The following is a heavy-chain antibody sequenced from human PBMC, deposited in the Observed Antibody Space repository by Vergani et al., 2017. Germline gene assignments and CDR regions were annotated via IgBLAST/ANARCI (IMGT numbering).Heavy chain of an antibody. D-gene: IGHD2-21*01. Sequence: EVQLVESGGGIVKPGGSLRLSCVASGFSFRNAWMNWVRRTPGKGLEWVGCIKSTFDRGTTDYAAAVKGRFTISRDDSKNTLFLQMNGLKTEDIGVYYCTTEXRYCGDGSCYWLRDHHYYGMDVWGQGTTVTVSS. V-gene: IGHV3-15*07. CDR1: GFSFRNAW. CDR3: TTEXRYCGDGSCYWLRDHHYYGMDV. J-gene: IGHJ6*02. CDR2: IKSTFDRGTT.